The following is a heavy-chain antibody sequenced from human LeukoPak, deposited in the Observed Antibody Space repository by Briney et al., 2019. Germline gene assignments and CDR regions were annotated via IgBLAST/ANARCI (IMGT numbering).Heavy chain of an antibody. D-gene: IGHD6-13*01. J-gene: IGHJ1*01. CDR1: GYSISSGYY. Sequence: KPSETLSLTCAVSGYSISSGYYWGWIRQPPGKGLEWIGSIYHSGSTYYSPSLKSRVTISVDTSKNHFSLKLTSVTAADTALYYCARPYSSTCRGSFQQWGQGTLVTVSS. V-gene: IGHV4-38-2*01. CDR2: IYHSGST. CDR3: ARPYSSTCRGSFQQ.